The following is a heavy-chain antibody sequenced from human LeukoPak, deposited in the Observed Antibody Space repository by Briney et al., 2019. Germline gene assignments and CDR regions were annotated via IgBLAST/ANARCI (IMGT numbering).Heavy chain of an antibody. V-gene: IGHV3-23*01. CDR3: AKDPITIFGVVILGAFDI. Sequence: PGGSLRLSCAASGFTFSSYAMSWVRQAPGKGLEWVSAISGSGGSTYYADSVKGRFTISRDNSKNTLYLQMNSLRAEDTAVYYCAKDPITIFGVVILGAFDIWGQGTMVTVSS. CDR1: GFTFSSYA. J-gene: IGHJ3*02. CDR2: ISGSGGST. D-gene: IGHD3-3*01.